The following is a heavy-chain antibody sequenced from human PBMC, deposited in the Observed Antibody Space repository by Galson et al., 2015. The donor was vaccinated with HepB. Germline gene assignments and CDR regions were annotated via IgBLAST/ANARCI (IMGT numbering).Heavy chain of an antibody. CDR3: AKQPTYISGWYDIEY. Sequence: SLRLSCAASGFTFTDHGIHWVRQAPGKGLEWVTFIRYNGISKYYADAVKGRFTISRDNSKNMVHLQMDSLRSEDTAVYYCAKQPTYISGWYDIEYWGQGTLVTVSS. J-gene: IGHJ4*02. CDR1: GFTFTDHG. D-gene: IGHD6-19*01. CDR2: IRYNGISK. V-gene: IGHV3-30*02.